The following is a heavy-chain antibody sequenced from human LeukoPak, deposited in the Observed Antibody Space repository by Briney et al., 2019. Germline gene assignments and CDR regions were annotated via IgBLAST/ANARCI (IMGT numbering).Heavy chain of an antibody. Sequence: GESLKISCKASGYSFTTYCIGWVRQTPGKGLEWMGTFYPGDSDTRYNPSFQGQVTVSADKSVTTAYLQWSSLKASDTAMYYCARAYGDLLFMDVWGQGTTVTVSS. CDR2: FYPGDSDT. CDR3: ARAYGDLLFMDV. J-gene: IGHJ6*02. V-gene: IGHV5-51*01. CDR1: GYSFTTYC. D-gene: IGHD4/OR15-4a*01.